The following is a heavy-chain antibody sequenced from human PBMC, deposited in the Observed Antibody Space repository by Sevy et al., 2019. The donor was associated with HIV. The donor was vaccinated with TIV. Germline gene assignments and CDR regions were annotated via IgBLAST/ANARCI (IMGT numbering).Heavy chain of an antibody. CDR1: GFTFSSYS. J-gene: IGHJ4*02. CDR3: ARDHTIVGATRGAYYFDY. V-gene: IGHV3-21*01. D-gene: IGHD1-26*01. Sequence: GGSLRLSCAASGFTFSSYSMNWVRQAPGKGLEWVSSISSSSNYIYYADSVKGRFTISRDNAKNSLYLQMNSLRAEDTAVYYCARDHTIVGATRGAYYFDYWGQGTLVTVSS. CDR2: ISSSSNYI.